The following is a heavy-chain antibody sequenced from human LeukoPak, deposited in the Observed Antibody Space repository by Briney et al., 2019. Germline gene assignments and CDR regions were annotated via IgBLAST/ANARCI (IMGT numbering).Heavy chain of an antibody. CDR1: GFAFNSFA. CDR2: ISFDGTII. D-gene: IGHD3-16*01. CDR3: ASRAPSTLLAY. Sequence: GGSLRLSCAASGFAFNSFAMHWVRQAPGKGLEWVAVISFDGTIIYYADSVKGRFTFSRDNSNNTLYLQMNSLRAEDTALYYCASRAPSTLLAYWGQGTLVTVSS. J-gene: IGHJ4*02. V-gene: IGHV3-30-3*01.